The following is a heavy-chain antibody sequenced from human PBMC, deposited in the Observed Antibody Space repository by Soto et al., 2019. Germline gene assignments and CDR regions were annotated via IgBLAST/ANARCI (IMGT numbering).Heavy chain of an antibody. CDR3: ASDSMSGRYGDYGTCYFDY. CDR2: ISSSGSYI. J-gene: IGHJ4*02. V-gene: IGHV3-21*01. D-gene: IGHD4-17*01. CDR1: GLTFSSFS. Sequence: EVQLVESGGGLVKPGGSLRLSCAASGLTFSSFSMNWVRQAPGKGLEWISSISSSGSYIYYADSLKGRFTISRDNAKNSLYLQMNSLRAEDTAMYYCASDSMSGRYGDYGTCYFDYWGQGTLVTVSS.